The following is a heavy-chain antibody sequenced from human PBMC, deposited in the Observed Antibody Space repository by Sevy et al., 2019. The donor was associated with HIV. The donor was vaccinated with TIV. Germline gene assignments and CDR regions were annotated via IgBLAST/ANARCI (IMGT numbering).Heavy chain of an antibody. CDR1: GFTFSSYG. V-gene: IGHV3-30*18. CDR2: ISYDGSNK. Sequence: GGSLRLSCAASGFTFSSYGMHWVRQAPGKGLEWVAVISYDGSNKYYADSVKGRFTISRDNSKNTLYLQMNSLRAEDTAVYYCAKDYPNGCGDYVYYYGMDVWGQGTTVTVSS. D-gene: IGHD4-17*01. CDR3: AKDYPNGCGDYVYYYGMDV. J-gene: IGHJ6*02.